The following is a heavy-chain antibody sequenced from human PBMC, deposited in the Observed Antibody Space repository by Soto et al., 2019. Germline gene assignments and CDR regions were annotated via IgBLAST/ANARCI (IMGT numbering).Heavy chain of an antibody. V-gene: IGHV3-73*01. CDR3: TRRPPITGTMDHYYYYGMDV. J-gene: IGHJ6*02. Sequence: WIRQPPGKGLAWVGRIRSKANSYATAYAASVKGRFTISRDDSKNTAYLQMNSLKTEDTAVYYCTRRPPITGTMDHYYYYGMDVWGQGTTVTVSS. D-gene: IGHD1-7*01. CDR2: IRSKANSYAT.